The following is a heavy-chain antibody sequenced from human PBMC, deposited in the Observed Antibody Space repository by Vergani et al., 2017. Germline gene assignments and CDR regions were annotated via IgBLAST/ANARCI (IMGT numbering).Heavy chain of an antibody. V-gene: IGHV1-69*06. Sequence: QVQLVQSGAEVKKPGSSVKVSCKASGGTFSSYAISWVRQAPGQGLEWMGGIIPIFGTANYAQKFQGRVTITADKSTSTAYMELSSLRSEDTAVYYCATAFPRGYSYGLNYYYYMDVWGKGTTVTVSS. J-gene: IGHJ6*03. CDR2: IIPIFGTA. CDR1: GGTFSSYA. CDR3: ATAFPRGYSYGLNYYYYMDV. D-gene: IGHD5-18*01.